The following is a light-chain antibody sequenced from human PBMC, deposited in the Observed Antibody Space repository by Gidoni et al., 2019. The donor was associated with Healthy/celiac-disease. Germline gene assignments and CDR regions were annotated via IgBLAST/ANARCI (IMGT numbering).Light chain of an antibody. V-gene: IGLV2-14*01. CDR2: EVS. CDR1: SSDVGGYTY. CDR3: SSYTSSSTVV. Sequence: QAALTQPASVSGSPGQAITISCTGTSSDVGGYTYVSWYQQHPGNSPKLMIYEVSHRPPGVSNRFSGSKSGNTASLTIFGLQADDEADYYCSSYTSSSTVVFGGGTKLTVL. J-gene: IGLJ2*01.